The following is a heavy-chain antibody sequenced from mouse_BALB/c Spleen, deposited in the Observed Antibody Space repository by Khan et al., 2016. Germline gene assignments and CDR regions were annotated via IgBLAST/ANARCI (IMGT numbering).Heavy chain of an antibody. CDR3: GRLYYYGCVDY. J-gene: IGHJ2*01. CDR1: GFDFSRYW. CDR2: INPDSSTI. D-gene: IGHD1-1*01. Sequence: EVKLLESGGGLVLPGGSLKLSCAASGFDFSRYWVTWGRQAPGKALEWIGEINPDSSTINYTPSLKDTFLISRDNAKNTLYLQMSKVRSEDAALYCCGRLYYYGCVDYWGQGTTRTDTS. V-gene: IGHV4-1*02.